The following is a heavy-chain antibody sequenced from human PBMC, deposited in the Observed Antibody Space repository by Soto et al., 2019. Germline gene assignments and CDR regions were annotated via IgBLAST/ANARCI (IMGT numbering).Heavy chain of an antibody. D-gene: IGHD5-12*01. CDR1: GGTFNNYA. CDR2: IIPIFNSA. J-gene: IGHJ4*02. V-gene: IGHV1-69*13. CDR3: AREVTVASYSFDF. Sequence: ASVKVSCKASGGTFNNYAPSWVRQAPGQGLEWMGGIIPIFNSANYARKFQGRVTITADDSTSTAYMELRSLRPDDTAVYYCAREVTVASYSFDFWGQGTLVTVSS.